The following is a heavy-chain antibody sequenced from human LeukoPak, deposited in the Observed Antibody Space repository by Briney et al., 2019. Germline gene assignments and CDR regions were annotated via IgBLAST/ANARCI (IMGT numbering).Heavy chain of an antibody. CDR3: ARDLFNWNDVGYCDY. Sequence: GASVKVSCKASGYTFTSYGISWVRQATGQGLEWMGWISAYNGNTNYAQKLQGRVTMTTDTSTSTAHMELRSLRSDDTAVYYCARDLFNWNDVGYCDYWGQGTLVTVSS. V-gene: IGHV1-18*01. CDR1: GYTFTSYG. CDR2: ISAYNGNT. J-gene: IGHJ4*02. D-gene: IGHD1-1*01.